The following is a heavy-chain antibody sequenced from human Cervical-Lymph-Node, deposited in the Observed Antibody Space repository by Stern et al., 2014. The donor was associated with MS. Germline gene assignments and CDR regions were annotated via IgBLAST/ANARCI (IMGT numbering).Heavy chain of an antibody. D-gene: IGHD5-12*01. CDR3: ASSPNSGYDL. V-gene: IGHV4-4*02. CDR2: IYHSGST. CDR1: GGSISSSKW. J-gene: IGHJ4*02. Sequence: QVQLQESGPGLVKPSGTLSLTCAVSGGSISSSKWWSWVRQPPGQGMEWIGKIYHSGSTNYIRSLKSRVTISEDNSKNQFSLKLSSVTAADTAVYYCASSPNSGYDLWGQGTLVTVSS.